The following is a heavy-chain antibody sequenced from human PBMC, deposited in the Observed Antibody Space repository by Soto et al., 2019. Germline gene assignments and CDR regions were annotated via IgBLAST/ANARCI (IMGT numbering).Heavy chain of an antibody. J-gene: IGHJ6*02. Sequence: ASVKVSCKASGYTFTGYYMHWLRQAPGQGLEWMGWINPNSGGTNYAQKFQGWVTMTRDTSISTAYMELSRLRSDDTAVYYCARANSSGWDDYYYYGMDVWGQGTTVTVSS. CDR3: ARANSSGWDDYYYYGMDV. CDR2: INPNSGGT. D-gene: IGHD6-19*01. CDR1: GYTFTGYY. V-gene: IGHV1-2*04.